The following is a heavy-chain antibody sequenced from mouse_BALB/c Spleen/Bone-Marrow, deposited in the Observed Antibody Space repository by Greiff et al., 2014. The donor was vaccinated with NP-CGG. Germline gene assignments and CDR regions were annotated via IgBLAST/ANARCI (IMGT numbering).Heavy chain of an antibody. CDR2: IYPGDGDT. J-gene: IGHJ2*01. Sequence: VQLVESGAELVRPGSSVKISCKASGYAFSAYWMIWVKQRPGQGLEWIGQIYPGDGDTNYNGEFKGEATLTADKSSSTAYMQLSSLTSEDSAVYFCARSGYGSSYDYWGQGTTLTVSS. V-gene: IGHV1-80*01. CDR1: GYAFSAYW. D-gene: IGHD1-1*01. CDR3: ARSGYGSSYDY.